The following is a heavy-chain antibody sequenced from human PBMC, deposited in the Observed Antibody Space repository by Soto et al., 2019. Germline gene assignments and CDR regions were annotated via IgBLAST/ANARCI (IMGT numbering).Heavy chain of an antibody. V-gene: IGHV3-7*02. CDR1: GFIFTEYW. J-gene: IGHJ4*01. CDR2: IKQDGRET. D-gene: IGHD1-26*01. CDR3: ASYRGWNVADY. Sequence: EVQLVESGGDLIQPGGSLRLSCTTSGFIFTEYWMSWVRQAPGKGLEWVANIKQDGRETNYVDSVKGRFTISRDNARHSLFLQMNHLRVEDTAVYYCASYRGWNVADYWGRGTLVTVS.